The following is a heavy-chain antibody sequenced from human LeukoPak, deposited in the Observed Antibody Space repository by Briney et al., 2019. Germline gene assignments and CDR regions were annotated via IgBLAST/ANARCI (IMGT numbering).Heavy chain of an antibody. D-gene: IGHD2-21*02. J-gene: IGHJ4*02. Sequence: GGSLRLSCAVSGFTFSSYAMSWVRQAPGKGLEWVSTISNSSGTTYYADSVKGRFTISRDDSENTLYLQMNSLRAEDTAVYYCAKDGGDNFDYWGQGTLVTVSS. V-gene: IGHV3-23*01. CDR3: AKDGGDNFDY. CDR1: GFTFSSYA. CDR2: ISNSSGTT.